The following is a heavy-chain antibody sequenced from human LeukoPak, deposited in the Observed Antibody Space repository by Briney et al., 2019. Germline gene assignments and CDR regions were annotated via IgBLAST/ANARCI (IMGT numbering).Heavy chain of an antibody. CDR3: ARDDDDYVWGSYRY. J-gene: IGHJ4*02. D-gene: IGHD3-16*02. Sequence: PETLSLTCTVSGGSISSYYWSWIRQPPGKGLEWIGYIYYSGSTNYNPSLKSRVTISVDTSKNQFSLKLSSVTAADTAVYYCARDDDDYVWGSYRYWGQGTLVTVSS. CDR2: IYYSGST. CDR1: GGSISSYY. V-gene: IGHV4-59*01.